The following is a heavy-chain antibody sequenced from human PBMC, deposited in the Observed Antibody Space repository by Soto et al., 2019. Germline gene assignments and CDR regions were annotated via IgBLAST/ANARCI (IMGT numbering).Heavy chain of an antibody. CDR2: ISGSGGST. V-gene: IGHV3-23*01. Sequence: PRGSLRLSCAASGFTFSSYAMSWVRQAPGKGLEWVSAISGSGGSTYYADSVKGRFTISRDNSKNTLYLQMNSLRAEDTAVYYCAKARGSGWYQNWFDPWGQGTLVTVSS. CDR3: AKARGSGWYQNWFDP. D-gene: IGHD6-19*01. J-gene: IGHJ5*02. CDR1: GFTFSSYA.